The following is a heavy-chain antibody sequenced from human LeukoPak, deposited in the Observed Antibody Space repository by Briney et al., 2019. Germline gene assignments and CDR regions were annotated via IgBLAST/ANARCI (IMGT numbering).Heavy chain of an antibody. D-gene: IGHD4-17*01. Sequence: PGGSLRLSCAASGFTFRSYAMSWVRQAPGKGLEWVSAISGSGGSTYYADSVKGRFTISRDNSKNTLYLQMNSLRAEDTAVYYCAKALGYDDYGDYGPTFDYWGQGTLVTVSS. J-gene: IGHJ4*02. CDR1: GFTFRSYA. V-gene: IGHV3-23*01. CDR3: AKALGYDDYGDYGPTFDY. CDR2: ISGSGGST.